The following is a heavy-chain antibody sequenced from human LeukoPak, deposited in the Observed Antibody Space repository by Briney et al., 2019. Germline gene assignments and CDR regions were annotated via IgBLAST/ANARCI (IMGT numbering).Heavy chain of an antibody. D-gene: IGHD2-15*01. CDR3: AKVVAAPRGTHRYYYYYYGMDV. Sequence: PGGSLRLSCAASGFTFSSYAMSWVRQAPGKGLEWVSAISGSGGSTYYADSVKGRFTISRDNSKNTLYLQMNSLRAEDTAVYYCAKVVAAPRGTHRYYYYYYGMDVWGQGTTVTVSS. J-gene: IGHJ6*02. CDR2: ISGSGGST. V-gene: IGHV3-23*01. CDR1: GFTFSSYA.